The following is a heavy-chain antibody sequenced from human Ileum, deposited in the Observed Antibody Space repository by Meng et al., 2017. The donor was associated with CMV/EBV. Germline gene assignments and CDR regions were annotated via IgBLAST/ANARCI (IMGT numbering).Heavy chain of an antibody. CDR2: IETNGNV. CDR3: AREQHGHSWYYLDP. V-gene: IGHV4-4*07. Sequence: VRLQESGPGLVNPSENLFLTCTVSGDSISNTYWTWIRQCAGKGLEWIGLIETNGNVHYNPSLGSRVTMAVDMSKNQLSLTLTSVTAADTAVYYCAREQHGHSWYYLDPWGQGALVTVSS. D-gene: IGHD6-13*01. CDR1: GDSISNTY. J-gene: IGHJ5*02.